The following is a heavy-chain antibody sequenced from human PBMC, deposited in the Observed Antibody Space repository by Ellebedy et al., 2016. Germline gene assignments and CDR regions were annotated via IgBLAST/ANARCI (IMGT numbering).Heavy chain of an antibody. CDR3: ARSDYGDYGPFDY. D-gene: IGHD4-17*01. CDR1: GGSISSYY. CDR2: IYYSGST. V-gene: IGHV4-59*01. J-gene: IGHJ4*02. Sequence: SETLSLXXTVSGGSISSYYWSWIRQPPGKGLEWIGYIYYSGSTNYNPSLKSRVTISVDTSKNQFSLKLSSVTAADTAVYYCARSDYGDYGPFDYWGQGTLVTVSS.